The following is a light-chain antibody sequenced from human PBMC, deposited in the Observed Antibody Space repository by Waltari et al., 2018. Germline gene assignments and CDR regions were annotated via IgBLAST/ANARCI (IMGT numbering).Light chain of an antibody. J-gene: IGLJ1*01. CDR3: SSYTSSSTYV. CDR2: EVS. V-gene: IGLV2-18*02. CDR1: SSDVGSYNR. Sequence: QSALTQPPSVSGSPGQSVTISSTGTSSDVGSYNRVPWYQQPPGTAPKLMIYEVSNRPSGVPDRFSGSKSGNTASLTISGLQAEDEADYYCSSYTSSSTYVFGTGTKVTVL.